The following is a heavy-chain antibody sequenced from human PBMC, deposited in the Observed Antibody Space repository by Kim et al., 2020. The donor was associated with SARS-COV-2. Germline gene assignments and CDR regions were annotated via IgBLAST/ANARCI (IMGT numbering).Heavy chain of an antibody. D-gene: IGHD2-8*02. J-gene: IGHJ4*02. V-gene: IGHV3-7*01. CDR3: ARDRPYGWSGD. Sequence: DYVVSVKGRFTISRENAKNSLYLQMNSLRAEDTAVYYCARDRPYGWSGDWGQGTLVTVSS.